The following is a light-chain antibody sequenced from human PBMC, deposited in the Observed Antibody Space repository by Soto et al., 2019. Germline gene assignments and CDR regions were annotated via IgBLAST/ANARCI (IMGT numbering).Light chain of an antibody. CDR1: QSVSSSY. V-gene: IGKV3D-11*02. J-gene: IGKJ1*01. CDR2: GAS. Sequence: EIVLTQSPATLSLSPGERATLSCRASQSVSSSYIAWYQQKRGQAPRRPIYGASIRATGIPARFSGSGSGTDFTLAISRLEPEDFAVYYCQQRSNWQITFGQGTKVDIK. CDR3: QQRSNWQIT.